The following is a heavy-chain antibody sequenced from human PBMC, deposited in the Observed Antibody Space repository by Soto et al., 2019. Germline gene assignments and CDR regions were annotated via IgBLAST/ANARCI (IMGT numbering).Heavy chain of an antibody. D-gene: IGHD1-26*01. Sequence: GASLKISCKGSGYSFASYWITWVRQMPGKGLEWMGRIDPGDSYTNYSPSFQGHVTISADKSISTAYLQWSSLKASDTAMYYCARHESSRSMDVWGQGTTVTVS. CDR1: GYSFASYW. J-gene: IGHJ6*02. V-gene: IGHV5-10-1*01. CDR2: IDPGDSYT. CDR3: ARHESSRSMDV.